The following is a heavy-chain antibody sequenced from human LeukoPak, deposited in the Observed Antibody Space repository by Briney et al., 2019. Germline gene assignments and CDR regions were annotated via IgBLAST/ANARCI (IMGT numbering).Heavy chain of an antibody. CDR2: INHSGST. D-gene: IGHD1-26*01. J-gene: IGHJ4*02. CDR1: GGSFSGYY. CDR3: ARGDSSGSYSTY. V-gene: IGHV4-34*01. Sequence: SETLSLNCAVYGGSFSGYYWRWIRQPPGKGLEWIGEINHSGSTNYNPSLKSRVTISVDTSKNQFSLKLSSVTAADTAVYYCARGDSSGSYSTYWGQGTLVTVSS.